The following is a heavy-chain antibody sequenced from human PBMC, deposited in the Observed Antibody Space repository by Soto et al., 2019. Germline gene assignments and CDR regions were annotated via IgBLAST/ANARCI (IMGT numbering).Heavy chain of an antibody. CDR1: GFTVSSNY. V-gene: IGHV3-53*01. J-gene: IGHJ6*02. CDR2: IYSGGST. CDR3: ATERGELPLSSYYYGMDV. Sequence: EVQLVESGGGLIQPGGSLRLSCAASGFTVSSNYMSWVRQAPGKGLEWVSVIYSGGSTYYADSVKGRFTISRDNSKNTLYLQMDSLSAEDTAVYYCATERGELPLSSYYYGMDVWGQGTTVTVSS. D-gene: IGHD1-1*01.